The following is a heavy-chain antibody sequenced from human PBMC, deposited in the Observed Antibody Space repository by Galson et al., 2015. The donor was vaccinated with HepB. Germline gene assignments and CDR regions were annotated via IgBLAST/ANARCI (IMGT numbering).Heavy chain of an antibody. CDR2: ISAYNGNT. J-gene: IGHJ6*02. D-gene: IGHD3-10*01. V-gene: IGHV1-18*01. CDR3: ARVWFGELSGGLDYGMDV. CDR1: GYTFTSYG. Sequence: SVKVSCKASGYTFTSYGISWVRQAPGQGLEWMGWISAYNGNTNYAQKLQGRVTMTTDTSTSTANMELRSLLSDDTAGYYCARVWFGELSGGLDYGMDVWGQGTTVTVSS.